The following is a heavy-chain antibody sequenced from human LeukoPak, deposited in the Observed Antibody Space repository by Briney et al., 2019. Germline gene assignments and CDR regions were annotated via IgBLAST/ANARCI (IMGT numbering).Heavy chain of an antibody. CDR3: ARVGAYCSGGSCYLDY. CDR2: ISAYNGNT. V-gene: IGHV1-18*01. J-gene: IGHJ4*02. CDR1: GYTFTSYG. Sequence: ASVKVSCKASGYTFTSYGISWVRQAPGQGLEWMGWISAYNGNTNNAQKLQGRVTMTTDTSTSTAYMELRSLRPDDTAVYYCARVGAYCSGGSCYLDYWGQGTLVTVSS. D-gene: IGHD2-15*01.